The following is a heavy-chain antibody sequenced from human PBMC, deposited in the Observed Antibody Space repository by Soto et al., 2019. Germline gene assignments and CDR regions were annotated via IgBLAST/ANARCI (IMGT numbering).Heavy chain of an antibody. CDR3: ASPRGRWAYYGMDV. D-gene: IGHD3-10*01. CDR1: GFMFSNYA. J-gene: IGHJ6*02. V-gene: IGHV3-30-3*01. CDR2: ISYDGSNK. Sequence: QVQLVESGGGVVQPGRSLRLSCAASGFMFSNYAMHWVRQAPGKGLEWVAVISYDGSNKYYADSVKGRFTISRDNSKNTLYLQMNSLRGGDTAVYYCASPRGRWAYYGMDVWGQGTTVTVSS.